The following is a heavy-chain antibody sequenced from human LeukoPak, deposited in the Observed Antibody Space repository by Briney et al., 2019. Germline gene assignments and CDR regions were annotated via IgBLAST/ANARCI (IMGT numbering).Heavy chain of an antibody. CDR2: IYYSGST. J-gene: IGHJ4*02. Sequence: SETLSLTCTVSGGSISSYYWSWIRQPAGKGLECIGYIYYSGSTNYNPSLKTRVPISVATSRTQFSLKLSSLTAADPAVYYWARERGPSGSYGGDLYYFDYWGQGTLVTVSS. CDR1: GGSISSYY. D-gene: IGHD1-26*01. CDR3: ARERGPSGSYGGDLYYFDY. V-gene: IGHV4-59*01.